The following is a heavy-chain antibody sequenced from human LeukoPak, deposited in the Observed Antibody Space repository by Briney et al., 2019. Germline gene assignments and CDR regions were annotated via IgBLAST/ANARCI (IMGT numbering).Heavy chain of an antibody. V-gene: IGHV1-69*13. CDR2: IIPIFGTA. J-gene: IGHJ3*02. CDR1: GGTFISYA. Sequence: ASVKVSCKASGGTFISYAISWVRQAPGQGLEWMGGIIPIFGTANYAQKFQGRVTITADESTSTAYMELSSLRSEDTAVYYCARDRHPSSGVRDFYGAFDIWGQGTMVTVSS. CDR3: ARDRHPSSGVRDFYGAFDI. D-gene: IGHD2/OR15-2a*01.